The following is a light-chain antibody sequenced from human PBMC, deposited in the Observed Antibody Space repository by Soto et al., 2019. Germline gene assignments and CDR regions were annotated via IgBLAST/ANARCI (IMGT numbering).Light chain of an antibody. J-gene: IGLJ1*01. CDR2: DVT. Sequence: QSALTQSASVSGSPGQSITISCTGTNSDVGGYNYVSWYQHHPGKAPKLMIYDVTNRPSGVSNRFSGSKSGNTASLTISGLQAEDEADYYCSSYAGSSTYVFGTGTKVTVL. V-gene: IGLV2-14*01. CDR1: NSDVGGYNY. CDR3: SSYAGSSTYV.